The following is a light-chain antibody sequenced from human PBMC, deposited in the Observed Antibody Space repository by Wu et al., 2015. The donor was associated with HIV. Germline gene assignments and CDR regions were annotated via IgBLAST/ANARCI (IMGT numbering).Light chain of an antibody. CDR2: GAS. CDR1: QSVAKN. CDR3: QQYGT. J-gene: IGKJ1*01. V-gene: IGKV3-20*01. Sequence: DIELTQSPATLSVSPGERVTLSCRASQSVAKNLAWYRQRPGQAPRLLIYGASSRATGIPERFTGSGSGRDFILTISRLEPEDFAVYYCQQYGTFGQGTKVEIK.